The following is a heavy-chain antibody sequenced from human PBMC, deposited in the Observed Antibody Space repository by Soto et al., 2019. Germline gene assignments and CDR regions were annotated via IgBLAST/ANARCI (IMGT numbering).Heavy chain of an antibody. V-gene: IGHV3-30*03. J-gene: IGHJ4*02. CDR2: ISYDGSNK. D-gene: IGHD2-21*02. CDR1: GFTFSSYG. CDR3: ATQGARGAHIVVVTAIPVDY. Sequence: QVQLVESGGGVVQPGRSLRLSCAASGFTFSSYGMHWVRQAPGKGLEWVAVISYDGSNKYHADSVKGRFTISRDNSKNTLYLQMNSLRAEDTAVYYCATQGARGAHIVVVTAIPVDYWGQGTLVTVSS.